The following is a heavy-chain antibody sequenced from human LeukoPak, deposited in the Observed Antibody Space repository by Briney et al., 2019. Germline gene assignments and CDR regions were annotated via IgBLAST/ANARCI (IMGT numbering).Heavy chain of an antibody. D-gene: IGHD3-16*02. J-gene: IGHJ4*02. V-gene: IGHV4-39*07. CDR1: GDSISSSSYY. CDR3: ARDTYYDYVWGSYRYFYFDY. Sequence: SETLSLTCTVSGDSISSSSYYWGWIRQTPGKGLEWIGSIYHSGSTNYNPSLKSRVTISVDKSKNQFSLKLSSVTAADTAVYYCARDTYYDYVWGSYRYFYFDYWGQGTLVTVSS. CDR2: IYHSGST.